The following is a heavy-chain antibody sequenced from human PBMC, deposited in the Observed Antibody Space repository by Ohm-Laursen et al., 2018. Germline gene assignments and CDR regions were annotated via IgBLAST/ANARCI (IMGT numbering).Heavy chain of an antibody. CDR1: GYTFTTYY. J-gene: IGHJ4*02. D-gene: IGHD5-12*01. V-gene: IGHV1-46*01. CDR2: INPSGGST. Sequence: EASVKVSCKASGYTFTTYYLHWVRQAPGQGLEWMGMINPSGGSTSYAQKFQGRFTMTSDTSTSTVYMELSSLRSEDTAVYYCARNVASGFDYWGQGTLVTVSS. CDR3: ARNVASGFDY.